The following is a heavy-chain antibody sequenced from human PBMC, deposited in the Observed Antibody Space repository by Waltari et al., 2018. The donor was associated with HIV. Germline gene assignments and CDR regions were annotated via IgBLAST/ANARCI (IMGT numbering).Heavy chain of an antibody. CDR3: AKPRMEYAIRDHFFGLDV. CDR1: GFTFPTYP. D-gene: IGHD2-8*01. Sequence: VDLLESGGRLVQPGGSLRLSCVGSGFTFPTYPMGWVRQAPGKGLGWVAGISDRGSTTFYADSVKGRFTISRDNSKNTIYLQIDSLRANDTAVYYCAKPRMEYAIRDHFFGLDVWGQGTTVTVSS. CDR2: ISDRGSTT. J-gene: IGHJ6*02. V-gene: IGHV3-23*01.